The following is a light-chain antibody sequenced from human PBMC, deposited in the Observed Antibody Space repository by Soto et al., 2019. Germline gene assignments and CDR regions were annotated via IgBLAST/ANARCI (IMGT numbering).Light chain of an antibody. CDR2: LGS. V-gene: IGKV2-28*01. Sequence: IVLTQSPLSLTVTPGEPASISCRSSESLLHRNGYTYLDWYLQKPGQSPQVLIYLGSNRASGVPDRFSGSGSGTDFTLKISRVEADDVGVYYCMQALETSYTFGQGTKLEIK. CDR1: ESLLHRNGYTY. CDR3: MQALETSYT. J-gene: IGKJ2*01.